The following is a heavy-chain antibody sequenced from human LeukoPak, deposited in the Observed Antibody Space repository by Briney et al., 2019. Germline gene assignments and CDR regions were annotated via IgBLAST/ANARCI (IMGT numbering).Heavy chain of an antibody. Sequence: SETLSLTCTVSGGSISSYYWSWIRPPPGKGLEWIGYIYYSGSTNYNPSLKSRVTISVDTSKNQFSLKLSSVTAADTAVYYCACLTTADAFDIWGQGTMVTVSS. V-gene: IGHV4-59*01. D-gene: IGHD3-22*01. CDR3: ACLTTADAFDI. J-gene: IGHJ3*02. CDR1: GGSISSYY. CDR2: IYYSGST.